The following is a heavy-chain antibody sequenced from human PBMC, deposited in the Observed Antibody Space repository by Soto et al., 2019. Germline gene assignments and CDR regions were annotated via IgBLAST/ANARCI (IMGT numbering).Heavy chain of an antibody. D-gene: IGHD4-17*01. CDR2: ITWNSGNR. J-gene: IGHJ1*01. V-gene: IGHV3-9*01. CDR3: AKDRRGLRASGAAEYFQH. CDR1: GFTFDDHA. Sequence: EVQLVESGGGLVQPGRSLRLSCVASGFTFDDHAMHWVRQAPGKGLEWVSGITWNSGNRDYADSVKGRFTISRDNAKNSVYLQLNSLRTEDTAMYYCAKDRRGLRASGAAEYFQHWGQGTLVTVSS.